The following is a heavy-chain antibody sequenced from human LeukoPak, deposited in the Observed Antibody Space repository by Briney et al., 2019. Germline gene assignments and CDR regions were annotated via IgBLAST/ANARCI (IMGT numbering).Heavy chain of an antibody. CDR3: ARVSTAASLSIDS. Sequence: GASLRLSCAASGFTFSDYNMNWVRQAPGKGLEWVSVISTSSTYIYYADSVKGRFTISRDNAKNSLYLQMNSLRAEDTAVYYCARVSTAASLSIDSWGQGTLVTVST. D-gene: IGHD6-13*01. CDR1: GFTFSDYN. CDR2: ISTSSTYI. V-gene: IGHV3-21*06. J-gene: IGHJ4*02.